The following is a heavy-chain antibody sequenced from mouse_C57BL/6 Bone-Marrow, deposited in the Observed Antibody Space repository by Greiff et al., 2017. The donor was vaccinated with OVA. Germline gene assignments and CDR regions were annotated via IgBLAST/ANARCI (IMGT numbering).Heavy chain of an antibody. CDR1: GYSFTGYY. CDR2: INPSTGGT. J-gene: IGHJ4*01. D-gene: IGHD2-10*01. CDR3: ANGLLRNYAMGY. Sequence: VQLQQSGPELVKPGASVKISCKASGYSFTGYYMNWVKQSPEKSLEWIGEINPSTGGTTYNQKFKAKATLTVDKSSSTAYMQLKSLTSEDSAVYYCANGLLRNYAMGYWGQGTSVTVSS. V-gene: IGHV1-42*01.